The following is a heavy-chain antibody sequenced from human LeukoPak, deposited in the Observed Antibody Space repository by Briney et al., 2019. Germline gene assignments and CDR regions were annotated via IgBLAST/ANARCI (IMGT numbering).Heavy chain of an antibody. J-gene: IGHJ3*02. CDR1: GFTFSSYS. CDR2: ISSSSYI. Sequence: PGGSLRLSCAASGFTFSSYSMNWVRQAPGKGLEWVSSISSSSYIYYSESVTGRFTISRDNAKNSLYLQMNSLRAEDTAVYYCARTYCGGDCPPGDDAFDIWGQGTMVTVSS. V-gene: IGHV3-21*01. D-gene: IGHD2-21*02. CDR3: ARTYCGGDCPPGDDAFDI.